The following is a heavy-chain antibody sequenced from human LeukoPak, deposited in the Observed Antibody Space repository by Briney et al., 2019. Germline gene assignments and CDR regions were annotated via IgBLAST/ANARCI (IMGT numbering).Heavy chain of an antibody. J-gene: IGHJ3*02. CDR1: GFTFSSYA. D-gene: IGHD3-22*01. CDR2: ISGSGGST. CDR3: AKDQDYYDSSGYYDRAFDI. Sequence: GGSLRLSCAPSGFTFSSYAMSWVRQAPGKGLEWVSAISGSGGSTYYADSVKGRFTISRDNSKNTLYLQMNSLRAEDTAVYYCAKDQDYYDSSGYYDRAFDIWGQGTMVTVSS. V-gene: IGHV3-23*01.